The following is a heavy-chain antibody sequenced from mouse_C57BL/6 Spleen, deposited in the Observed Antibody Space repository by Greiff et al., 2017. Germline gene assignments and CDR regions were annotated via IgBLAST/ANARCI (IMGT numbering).Heavy chain of an antibody. J-gene: IGHJ2*01. Sequence: VQLKESGPELVKPGASVKISCKASGYSFTGYYMNWVKQSPEKSLEWIGEINPSTGGTTYKQKFKAKATLTVDKSYSTAYMQLKSPTSEDSAVYYGEESARYYGRGYYFDYWGQGTTLTVSS. CDR2: INPSTGGT. CDR3: EESARYYGRGYYFDY. V-gene: IGHV1-42*01. D-gene: IGHD1-2*01. CDR1: GYSFTGYY.